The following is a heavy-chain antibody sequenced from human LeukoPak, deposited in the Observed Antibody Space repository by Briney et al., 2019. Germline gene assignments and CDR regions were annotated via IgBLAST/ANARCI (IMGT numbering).Heavy chain of an antibody. CDR3: ARRIAVAGVGDY. J-gene: IGHJ4*02. D-gene: IGHD6-19*01. CDR1: GFAFSAYG. CDR2: IKEDGSEK. Sequence: GGSLRLSCVASGFAFSAYGMGWVRQAPGKGLEWVASIKEDGSEKNYVDSVKGRFTISRDNAKNSLYLQMNSLRGEDTAVYYCARRIAVAGVGDYWGQGTLVTVSS. V-gene: IGHV3-7*01.